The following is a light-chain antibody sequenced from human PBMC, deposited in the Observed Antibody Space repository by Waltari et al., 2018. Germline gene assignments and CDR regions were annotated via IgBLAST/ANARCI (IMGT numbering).Light chain of an antibody. J-gene: IGLJ3*02. Sequence: QLVLTQSPSAPASLGASIKLTCTLSSGHSSNIIAWLQQQPARGPRYVMKVHSEGTTSKGDYMPVRFSGSGCGAERDLTIASLQAEYKADYYRQTGGHCTWVCGRGTKVTVL. V-gene: IGLV4-69*01. CDR1: SGHSSNI. CDR2: VHSEGTT. CDR3: QTGGHCTWV.